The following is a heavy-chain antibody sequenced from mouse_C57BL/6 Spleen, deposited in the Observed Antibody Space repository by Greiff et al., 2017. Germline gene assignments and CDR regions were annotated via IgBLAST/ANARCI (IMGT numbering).Heavy chain of an antibody. J-gene: IGHJ4*01. Sequence: VQVVESGPELVKPGASVKISCKASGYAFSSSWMNWVKQRPGKGLEWIGRIYPGDGDTNYNGKFKGKATLTADKSSSTAYMPLSSLTSEVSAVYFCARSYYGSSYAMDYWGQGTSVTVSS. CDR3: ARSYYGSSYAMDY. D-gene: IGHD1-1*01. V-gene: IGHV1-82*01. CDR1: GYAFSSSW. CDR2: IYPGDGDT.